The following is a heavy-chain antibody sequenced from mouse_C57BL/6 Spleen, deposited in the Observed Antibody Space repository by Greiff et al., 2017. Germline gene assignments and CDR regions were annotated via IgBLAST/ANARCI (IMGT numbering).Heavy chain of an antibody. J-gene: IGHJ4*01. CDR1: GYTFTSYW. CDR2: IDPSDSYT. V-gene: IGHV1-50*01. Sequence: VQLQQPGAELVKPGASVKLSCKASGYTFTSYWMQWVKQRPGQGLEWIGEIDPSDSYTNYNQKFKGKATLTVDTSSSTAYMQLSSLTSEDSAVYYCATSPYAMDYWGQGTSVTVSS. CDR3: ATSPYAMDY.